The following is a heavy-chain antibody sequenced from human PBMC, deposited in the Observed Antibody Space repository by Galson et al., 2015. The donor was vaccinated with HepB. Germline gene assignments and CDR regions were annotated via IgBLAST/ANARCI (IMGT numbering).Heavy chain of an antibody. Sequence: LTCTVSGGSISSSSYYWGWIRQPPGKGLEWIGSIYYSGSTYYNPSLKSRVTISVDASKNQFSLKLSSVTAADTAVYYCASRTYVDTAMVIDAFDIWGQGTMVTVSS. CDR2: IYYSGST. V-gene: IGHV4-39*01. D-gene: IGHD5-18*01. J-gene: IGHJ3*02. CDR3: ASRTYVDTAMVIDAFDI. CDR1: GGSISSSSYY.